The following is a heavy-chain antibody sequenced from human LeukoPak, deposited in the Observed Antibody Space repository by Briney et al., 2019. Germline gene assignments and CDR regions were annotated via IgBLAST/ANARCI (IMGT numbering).Heavy chain of an antibody. CDR2: LTSGSTYT. CDR3: ARDPYSGTYGDTYYYYMDV. D-gene: IGHD1-26*01. J-gene: IGHJ6*03. V-gene: IGHV3-21*01. CDR1: GFTFGTFA. Sequence: RGPLSFSCAASGFTFGTFAMIWVGKPPGKGLGWVSSLTSGSTYTFYADSVKGRFTISRDNARNSLYLQMNSLRAEDTAVYYCARDPYSGTYGDTYYYYMDVWGKGTTVTVSS.